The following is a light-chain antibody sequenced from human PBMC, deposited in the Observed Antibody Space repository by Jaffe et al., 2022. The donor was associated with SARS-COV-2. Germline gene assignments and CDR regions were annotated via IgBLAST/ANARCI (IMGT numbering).Light chain of an antibody. CDR3: SSFAGSNIFV. Sequence: QSALTQPPSASGSPGQSVTISCSGTSSDVGGYNSVTWYQQHPGKAPKVMIYDVSKRPSGVPDRFSGSKSGNTASLTVSGLQAEDEADYYCSSFAGSNIFVFGTGTEVTVL. CDR2: DVS. J-gene: IGLJ1*01. CDR1: SSDVGGYNS. V-gene: IGLV2-8*01.